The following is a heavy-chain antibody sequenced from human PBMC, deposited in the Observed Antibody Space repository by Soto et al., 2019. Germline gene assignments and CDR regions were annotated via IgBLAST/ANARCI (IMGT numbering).Heavy chain of an antibody. Sequence: PGGSLRLSCAASGFTFSSYAMSWVRQAPGKGLEWVSAISGSGGSTYYADSVKGRFTISRDNSKNTLYLQMNSLRAEDTAVYYCAKTFFILHFFEWSPLDYRAQRTLVTVS. J-gene: IGHJ4*02. CDR2: ISGSGGST. CDR1: GFTFSSYA. V-gene: IGHV3-23*01. D-gene: IGHD3-3*01. CDR3: AKTFFILHFFEWSPLDY.